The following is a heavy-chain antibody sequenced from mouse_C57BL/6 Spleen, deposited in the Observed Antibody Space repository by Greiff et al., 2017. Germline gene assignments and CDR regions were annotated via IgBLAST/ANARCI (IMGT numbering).Heavy chain of an antibody. D-gene: IGHD1-1*01. CDR1: GYTFTDYN. CDR2: INPNNGGT. Sequence: EVQLQQSGPELVKPGASVKMSCKASGYTFTDYNMHWVKQSHGKSLEWIGYINPNNGGTSYNQKFKGKATLTVNKSSSTAYMELRSLTSEDSAVXYCARFYYYGSSYGWFAYWGQGTLVTVSA. J-gene: IGHJ3*01. V-gene: IGHV1-22*01. CDR3: ARFYYYGSSYGWFAY.